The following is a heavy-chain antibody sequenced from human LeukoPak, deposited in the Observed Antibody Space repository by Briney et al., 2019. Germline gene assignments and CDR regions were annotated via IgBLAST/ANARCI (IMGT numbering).Heavy chain of an antibody. J-gene: IGHJ4*02. CDR1: RFDLSYYG. Sequence: PGGSLRLSCMGSRFDLSYYGMHWVRQAPGRGLEWLAVVSADGTETYYADSVKGRFTISRDNSKNTLFLQMSSLRTEDTAVYYCAKGSSAYGHSTSPLFHFWGQGTLVTVSS. V-gene: IGHV3-30*18. D-gene: IGHD3-22*01. CDR3: AKGSSAYGHSTSPLFHF. CDR2: VSADGTET.